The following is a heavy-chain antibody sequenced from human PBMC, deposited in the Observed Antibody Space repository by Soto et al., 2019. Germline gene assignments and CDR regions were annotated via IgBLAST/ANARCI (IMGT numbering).Heavy chain of an antibody. CDR2: IYYSGST. Sequence: SETLSLTCTVSGGSISSYYWSWIRQPPWKGLEWIGYIYYSGSTNYNPSLKSRVTISVDTSKNQFSLKLSSVTAADTAVYYCAKTSSHYDFWSGYYSGGMDVWGQGTTVTVSS. CDR1: GGSISSYY. D-gene: IGHD3-3*01. CDR3: AKTSSHYDFWSGYYSGGMDV. J-gene: IGHJ6*02. V-gene: IGHV4-59*01.